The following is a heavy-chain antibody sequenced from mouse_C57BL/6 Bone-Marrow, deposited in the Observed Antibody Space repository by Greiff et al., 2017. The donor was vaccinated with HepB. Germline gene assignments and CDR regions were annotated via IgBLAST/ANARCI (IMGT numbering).Heavy chain of an antibody. J-gene: IGHJ3*01. CDR1: GYTFTSYW. Sequence: VQLQESGAELVRPGSSVKLSCKASGYTFTSYWMHWVKQRPIQGLEWIGNIDPSDSETHYNQKFKDKATLTVDKSSSTAYMQLSSLTSEDSAVYYCARRGSPAWFAYWGQGTLVTVSA. V-gene: IGHV1-52*01. CDR2: IDPSDSET. CDR3: ARRGSPAWFAY.